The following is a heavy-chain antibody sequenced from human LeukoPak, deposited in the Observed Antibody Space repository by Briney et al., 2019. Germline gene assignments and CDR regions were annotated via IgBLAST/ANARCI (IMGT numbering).Heavy chain of an antibody. J-gene: IGHJ4*02. CDR2: IKEDGSER. CDR1: GFTFSDFG. CDR3: GRARDFSSF. V-gene: IGHV3-7*01. D-gene: IGHD5-24*01. Sequence: GGSLRLSCAASGFTFSDFGMNWVRQAPGKGLEWVANIKEDGSERHYVGSVKGRFTISRDNAKNSLYLQMNSLRDEDTAVYFCGRARDFSSFWGQGTLVTVSS.